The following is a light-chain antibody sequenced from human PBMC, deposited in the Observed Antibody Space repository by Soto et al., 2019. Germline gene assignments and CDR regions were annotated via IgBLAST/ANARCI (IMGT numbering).Light chain of an antibody. Sequence: QSVLTQPASVSGSPGQSITISCSGTNYDIGGYNYVSWYQQHPGKAPKLLIYDVTNRPSGVSNRFSGSKSGSTASLTISGLQAEDEADYYCSSYTSRPTLSLFGSGTKVTVL. CDR3: SSYTSRPTLSL. CDR2: DVT. J-gene: IGLJ1*01. V-gene: IGLV2-14*03. CDR1: NYDIGGYNY.